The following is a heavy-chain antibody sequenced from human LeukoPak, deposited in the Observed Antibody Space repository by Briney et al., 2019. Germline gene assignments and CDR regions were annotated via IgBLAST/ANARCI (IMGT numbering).Heavy chain of an antibody. CDR2: ISGSGGST. V-gene: IGHV3-23*01. CDR1: GFTFSSYA. CDR3: AKDDYGDYIRPLWVDYGMDV. D-gene: IGHD4-17*01. J-gene: IGHJ6*02. Sequence: QAGGSLGLSCAASGFTFSSYAMSWVRQAPGKGLEWVSAISGSGGSTYYADSVKGRFTISRDNSKNTLYLQMNSLRAEDTAVYYCAKDDYGDYIRPLWVDYGMDVWGQGTTVTVSS.